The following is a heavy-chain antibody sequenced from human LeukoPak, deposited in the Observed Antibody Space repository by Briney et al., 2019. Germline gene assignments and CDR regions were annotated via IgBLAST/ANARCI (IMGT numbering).Heavy chain of an antibody. Sequence: GASVKVSCKASGYTFTSYYMHWVRQAPGQGLEWMGIINPSGGSTSYAQKFQGRVTMTRDTSTSTVYMELCSLRSEDTAVYYCARDPGSSGYFDYFDYWGQGTLVTVSS. CDR3: ARDPGSSGYFDYFDY. V-gene: IGHV1-46*01. CDR2: INPSGGST. J-gene: IGHJ4*02. D-gene: IGHD3-22*01. CDR1: GYTFTSYY.